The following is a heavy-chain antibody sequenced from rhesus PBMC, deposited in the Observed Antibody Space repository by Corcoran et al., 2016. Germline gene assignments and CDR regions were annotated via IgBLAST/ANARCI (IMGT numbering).Heavy chain of an antibody. CDR2: INGPSGNP. CDR3: AGEEVVVVSAGHNSLDV. V-gene: IGHV4-80*01. D-gene: IGHD2-39*02. CDR1: GASISSYW. Sequence: QVQLQESGPGLVKPSETLSLTCAASGASISSYWWNWIRQPPGKGLEWMGEINGPSGNPHYNPTLKSRGTISKAASKSQFSLELSSVVAADTAVYYCAGEEVVVVSAGHNSLDVWGRGVLVTVSS. J-gene: IGHJ5-2*02.